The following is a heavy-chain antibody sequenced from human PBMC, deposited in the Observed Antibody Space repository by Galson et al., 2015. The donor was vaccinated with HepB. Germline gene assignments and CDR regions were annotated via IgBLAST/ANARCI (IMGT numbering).Heavy chain of an antibody. CDR1: GGSISSYY. V-gene: IGHV4-59*01. D-gene: IGHD6-13*01. Sequence: QVQLQESGPGLVKPSETLSLTCTVSGGSISSYYWSWIRQPPGKGLEWIGYIYYSGSTNYNPSLKSRVTISVDTSKNQFSLKLSSVTAADTAVYYCARSYSSSWIRGYYFDYWGQGTLVTVSS. J-gene: IGHJ4*02. CDR2: IYYSGST. CDR3: ARSYSSSWIRGYYFDY.